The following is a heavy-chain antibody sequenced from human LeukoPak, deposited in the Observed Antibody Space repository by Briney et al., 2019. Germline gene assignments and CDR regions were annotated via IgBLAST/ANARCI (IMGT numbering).Heavy chain of an antibody. D-gene: IGHD3-10*01. V-gene: IGHV3-66*01. CDR2: IYSGGST. CDR3: ETYYYGSGSYFLDY. J-gene: IGHJ4*02. CDR1: GFTVSCNY. Sequence: PGGSLRLACAASGFTVSCNYMSWVRQAPGKGLEWVSVIYSGGSTYYADSVKGRFTISRDNSKNTLYLQMNSLRAEDTAVYYCETYYYGSGSYFLDYWGQGTLVTVSS.